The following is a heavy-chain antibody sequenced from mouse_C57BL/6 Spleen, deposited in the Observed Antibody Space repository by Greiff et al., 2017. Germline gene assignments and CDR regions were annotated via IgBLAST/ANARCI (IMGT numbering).Heavy chain of an antibody. V-gene: IGHV1-9*01. CDR2: IVPGSGST. D-gene: IGHD1-1*01. J-gene: IGHJ4*01. Sequence: VQLQQSGAELMKPGASVKLSCTATGFTFTGYWIEWVQQRPGHGLEWIGEIVPGSGSTNYNEKFKGQVTITADTSSNTAYMQLSSLTTEDSAIYYCARCCCGSSSYYCAIDYWGQGTSLTVSS. CDR3: ARCCCGSSSYYCAIDY. CDR1: GFTFTGYW.